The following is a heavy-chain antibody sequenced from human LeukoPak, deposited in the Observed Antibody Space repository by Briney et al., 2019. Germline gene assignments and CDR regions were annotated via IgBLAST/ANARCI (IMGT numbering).Heavy chain of an antibody. D-gene: IGHD3-16*01. V-gene: IGHV4-61*02. J-gene: IGHJ4*02. CDR2: IYTSGST. CDR3: TRGDFRRYFDS. Sequence: PSETLSLTCTVSGGSISSSSYYWSWIRQPAGKGLEWIGRIYTSGSTNYNPSLKSRVTMSVDTSQNQFSLKLNSVTAADTAVYYCTRGDFRRYFDSWGQGTLVTVSS. CDR1: GGSISSSSYY.